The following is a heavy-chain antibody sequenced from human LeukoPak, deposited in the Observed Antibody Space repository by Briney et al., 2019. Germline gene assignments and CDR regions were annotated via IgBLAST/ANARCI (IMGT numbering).Heavy chain of an antibody. Sequence: PGAAVRVSCKASGYAFSSYGLSWVRQAPGQGLEWRGWISGYNGNTNYAQKLQGRVTMTTDTSTSTAYMELWGLSSDDTAVYYCARDSGGSYRHPYYFDFWGQGSLVTVSS. V-gene: IGHV1-18*01. D-gene: IGHD2-15*01. CDR2: ISGYNGNT. CDR1: GYAFSSYG. J-gene: IGHJ4*02. CDR3: ARDSGGSYRHPYYFDF.